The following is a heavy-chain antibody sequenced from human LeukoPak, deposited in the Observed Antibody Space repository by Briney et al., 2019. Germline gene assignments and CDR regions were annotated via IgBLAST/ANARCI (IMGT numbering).Heavy chain of an antibody. CDR2: IWYDGSNE. J-gene: IGHJ6*02. Sequence: GGSLRLSCAASGFTFSSYGMDWVRQAPGKGLEWVAVIWYDGSNEYYADSVKGRFTISRDNSQNTLYLQMNSLRAEDAAVYYRARDVGLRLWFRDYYGLDVWGQGTTVTVSS. D-gene: IGHD5-18*01. V-gene: IGHV3-33*01. CDR1: GFTFSSYG. CDR3: ARDVGLRLWFRDYYGLDV.